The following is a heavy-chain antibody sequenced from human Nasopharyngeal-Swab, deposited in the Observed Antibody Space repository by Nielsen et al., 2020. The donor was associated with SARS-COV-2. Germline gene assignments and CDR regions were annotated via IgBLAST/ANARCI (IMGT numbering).Heavy chain of an antibody. CDR3: ARGNDFWSDNWYFDL. CDR2: IYTSGST. J-gene: IGHJ2*01. Sequence: SETLSLTCTVSGGSISSGSYYWSWIRQPAGKGLEWIGRIYTSGSTNYNPSLKSRVTISVDTSKSQFSLKLSSVTAADTAVYYCARGNDFWSDNWYFDLWGRGTLVTVSS. V-gene: IGHV4-61*02. CDR1: GGSISSGSYY. D-gene: IGHD3-3*01.